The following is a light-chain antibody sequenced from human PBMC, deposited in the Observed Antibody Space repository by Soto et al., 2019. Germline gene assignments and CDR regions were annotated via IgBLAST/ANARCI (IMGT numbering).Light chain of an antibody. CDR2: KAS. CDR1: QSISSW. CDR3: QQYNSYSPRT. V-gene: IGKV1-5*03. Sequence: DIQMTQSPSTLSASVGDRVIITCRASQSISSWLAWYQQKPGKAPKLLIYKASSLESGVPSRFSGSGSGTEFTLTISSLQPDDFATYYCQQYNSYSPRTFGQGTKLEIK. J-gene: IGKJ2*01.